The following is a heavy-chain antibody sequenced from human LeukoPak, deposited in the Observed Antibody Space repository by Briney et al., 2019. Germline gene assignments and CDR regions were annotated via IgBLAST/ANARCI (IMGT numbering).Heavy chain of an antibody. V-gene: IGHV3-13*01. J-gene: IGHJ4*02. CDR1: GFTFSSYH. Sequence: GGPLRLSCAASGFTFSSYHMHWVRQATGKGLEWVSGIGTAGDTYYPGSVKGRFTISREDAKNSLYLQMNSLRAGDTAVYYCARDCSGGSCSDYWGQGTLVTVSS. CDR3: ARDCSGGSCSDY. D-gene: IGHD2-15*01. CDR2: IGTAGDT.